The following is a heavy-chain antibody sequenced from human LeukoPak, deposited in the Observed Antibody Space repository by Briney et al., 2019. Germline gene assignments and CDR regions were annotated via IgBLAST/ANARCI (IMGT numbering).Heavy chain of an antibody. CDR2: VFYSWST. CDR1: GGSISSGTYY. V-gene: IGHV4-31*03. CDR3: ARRTGNPQTTVIWFDP. J-gene: IGHJ5*02. Sequence: SETLSLTCTVTGGSISSGTYYWSWIRQPPDKGLEWIAYVFYSWSTYYNSSLMSRVTISVDTSKSQFSLKLSSVTAADTAVYYCARRTGNPQTTVIWFDPWGQGTRVIVSS. D-gene: IGHD1-1*01.